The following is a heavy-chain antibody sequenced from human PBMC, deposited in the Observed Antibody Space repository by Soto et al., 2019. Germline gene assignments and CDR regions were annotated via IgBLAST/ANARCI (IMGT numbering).Heavy chain of an antibody. Sequence: SGPTLVNPTQTLTLTCTFSGFSLSTSGVGLGWIRQPPGKALEWLALIYWDDDKRYSPSLKSRLTITTDTSKNQVVLTMTNMDPVDTATYYCATHGSGTYYNPLYNWFDPWGQGTLVTVSS. J-gene: IGHJ5*02. CDR2: IYWDDDK. V-gene: IGHV2-5*02. CDR3: ATHGSGTYYNPLYNWFDP. CDR1: GFSLSTSGVG. D-gene: IGHD3-10*01.